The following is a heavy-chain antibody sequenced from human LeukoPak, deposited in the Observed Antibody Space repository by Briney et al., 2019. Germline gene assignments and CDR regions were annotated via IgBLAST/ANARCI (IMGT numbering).Heavy chain of an antibody. CDR1: GFTFTSSA. Sequence: GTSVKVSCKASGFTFTSSAMQWVRQARGQRLEWIGWIVVGSGNTNYAQKFQERVTITRDMSTSTAYMELSSLRSEDTAVYYCAALRSDYGGNSTDDYWGQGTLVTVSS. J-gene: IGHJ4*02. CDR3: AALRSDYGGNSTDDY. V-gene: IGHV1-58*02. D-gene: IGHD4-17*01. CDR2: IVVGSGNT.